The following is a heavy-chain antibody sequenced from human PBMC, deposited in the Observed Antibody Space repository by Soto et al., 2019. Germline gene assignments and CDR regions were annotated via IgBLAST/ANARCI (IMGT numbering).Heavy chain of an antibody. CDR2: ISTNNGDT. CDR1: GYTFTNYG. CDR3: ARDYDFWSGSNFDY. J-gene: IGHJ4*02. Sequence: ASVKVSCKASGYTFTNYGFSWVRQAPGQGLEWMGWISTNNGDTKYAQNLQGRVTMTTDTSTTTAYMELRSLGSDDTAVYYCARDYDFWSGSNFDYWGQGTLVTSPQ. V-gene: IGHV1-18*01. D-gene: IGHD3-3*01.